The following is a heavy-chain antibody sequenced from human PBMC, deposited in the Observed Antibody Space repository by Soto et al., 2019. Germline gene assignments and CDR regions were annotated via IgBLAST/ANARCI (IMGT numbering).Heavy chain of an antibody. CDR2: TYYRSRWYN. J-gene: IGHJ4*02. CDR3: ARDGGIALTTFAF. Sequence: SQTLSLTCAISGDSVSDNTAAWNWIRQSPSRGLEWLGRTYYRSRWYNDYAISVRSRIIINPDTSKNQFSLQLNSVTPEDTAVYYCARDGGIALTTFAFWGQGSLVTVSS. V-gene: IGHV6-1*01. D-gene: IGHD4-17*01. CDR1: GDSVSDNTAA.